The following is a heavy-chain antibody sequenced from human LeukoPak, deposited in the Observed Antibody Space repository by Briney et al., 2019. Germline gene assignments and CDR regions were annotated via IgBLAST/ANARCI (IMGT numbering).Heavy chain of an antibody. CDR2: INKDGSEI. V-gene: IGHV3-7*03. Sequence: GGSLRLSCAASGFTFSNYWMSWVRQAPGKGLEWVAHINKDGSEIYYVDSVKGRFTISRDNSKNTLYLQMNSLRAEDTAVYYCAKGGWCSSTGCRLYYYYYYYMDVWGKGTTVTVSS. CDR1: GFTFSNYW. J-gene: IGHJ6*03. D-gene: IGHD2-2*01. CDR3: AKGGWCSSTGCRLYYYYYYYMDV.